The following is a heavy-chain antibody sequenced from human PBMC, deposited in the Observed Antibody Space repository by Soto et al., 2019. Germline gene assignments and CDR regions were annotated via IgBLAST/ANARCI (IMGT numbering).Heavy chain of an antibody. CDR3: ARVEIAVAGTAYYFDY. V-gene: IGHV3-30-3*01. CDR1: GFTFSSYA. D-gene: IGHD6-19*01. J-gene: IGHJ4*02. Sequence: QVQLVESGGGVVQPGRSLRLSCAASGFTFSSYAMHWVRQAPGKGLEWVAVISYDGSNKYYADSVKGRFTISRDNSKNTLYLQMNGLRAEDTAVYYCARVEIAVAGTAYYFDYWGQGTLVTVSS. CDR2: ISYDGSNK.